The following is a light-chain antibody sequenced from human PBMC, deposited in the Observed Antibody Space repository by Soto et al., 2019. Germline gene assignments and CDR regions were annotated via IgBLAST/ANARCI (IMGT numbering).Light chain of an antibody. Sequence: QSALTQPPSASGPPGQSVTLSCTGTSSDVGAYDFVSWYQQHPGKAPKLVIFEVSKRPSGVPDRFSGSKSGNTASLTVSGLQAEDEADYYCSSYAGSNDFVFGTGTKVTVL. CDR2: EVS. V-gene: IGLV2-8*01. CDR1: SSDVGAYDF. CDR3: SSYAGSNDFV. J-gene: IGLJ1*01.